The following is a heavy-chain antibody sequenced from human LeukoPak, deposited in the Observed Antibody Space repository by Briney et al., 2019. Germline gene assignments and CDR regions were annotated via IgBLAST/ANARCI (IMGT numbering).Heavy chain of an antibody. CDR3: ARERYCTGGSCFDY. Sequence: SCKASGYTFTSYGISWVRQAPGKGLEWVANIKHDGSEKYYVDSVKGRFTISRDNAKNSLYLQMNSLRAGDSAVYYCARERYCTGGSCFDYWGQGTLVTVSS. J-gene: IGHJ4*02. CDR2: IKHDGSEK. V-gene: IGHV3-7*01. D-gene: IGHD2-15*01. CDR1: GYTFTSYG.